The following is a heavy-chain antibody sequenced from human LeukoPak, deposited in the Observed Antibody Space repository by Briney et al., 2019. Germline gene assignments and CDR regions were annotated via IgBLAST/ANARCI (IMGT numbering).Heavy chain of an antibody. CDR2: ISTSSSYT. CDR3: ARAMVRGVFIPLDY. V-gene: IGHV3-11*03. CDR1: GFTLSDYY. D-gene: IGHD3-10*01. Sequence: PGGSLRLSCAASGFTLSDYYMSWIRQAPGKGLEWISYISTSSSYTIYADPVKGRFTISRDNAKNSLYLQMNSLRAEDTAVYYCARAMVRGVFIPLDYWGQGTLVTVSS. J-gene: IGHJ4*02.